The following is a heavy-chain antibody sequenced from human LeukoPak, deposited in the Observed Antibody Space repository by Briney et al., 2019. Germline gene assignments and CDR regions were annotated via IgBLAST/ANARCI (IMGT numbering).Heavy chain of an antibody. CDR3: ARDDHGDYGYTYYYYYYMDV. Sequence: GASVKVSCKASGYTFTSYDINWVRQATGQGLEWMGWMNPNSGNTGYAQKFQGRVTITRNTSISTAYMELSSLRSEDTAVYYCARDDHGDYGYTYYYYYYMDVWGKGTTVTVSS. J-gene: IGHJ6*03. D-gene: IGHD4-17*01. CDR2: MNPNSGNT. CDR1: GYTFTSYD. V-gene: IGHV1-8*03.